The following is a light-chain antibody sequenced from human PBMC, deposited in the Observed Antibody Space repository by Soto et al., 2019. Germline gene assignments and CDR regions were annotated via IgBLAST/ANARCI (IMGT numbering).Light chain of an antibody. CDR1: QSVSNY. J-gene: IGKJ3*01. CDR3: QQRSSGPT. V-gene: IGKV3-11*01. CDR2: DAS. Sequence: IVLTQSPATLSLSPGERATLSCRASQSVSNYVAWYQQKPGQAPRLLIYDASTRATGIPGRFSGSGSGTDFTLTISSLEPEDFAIYYRQQRSSGPTFGPGTKVDIK.